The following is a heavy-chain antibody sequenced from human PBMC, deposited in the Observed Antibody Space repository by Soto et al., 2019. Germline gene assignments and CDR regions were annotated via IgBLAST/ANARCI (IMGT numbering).Heavy chain of an antibody. CDR1: GGSISSSSYY. J-gene: IGHJ4*02. CDR2: IYYSGST. CDR3: ARIQTYSSSLGY. Sequence: SETLSLTCTVSGGSISSSSYYWGWIRQPPGKGLEWIGSIYYSGSTYYNPSLKSRVTISVDTSKNQFSLKLSSVTAADTAVYYCARIQTYSSSLGYWGQGTLVTVSS. V-gene: IGHV4-39*01. D-gene: IGHD6-6*01.